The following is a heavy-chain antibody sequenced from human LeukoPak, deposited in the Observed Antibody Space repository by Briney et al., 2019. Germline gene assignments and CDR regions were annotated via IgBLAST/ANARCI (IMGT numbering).Heavy chain of an antibody. J-gene: IGHJ6*02. CDR2: IYYSGST. V-gene: IGHV4-61*01. Sequence: SETLSLTCTVSGGSVSSGSYYWSWIRQPPGKGLAWIGYIYYSGSTNYNPSLKSRVTISVDTSKNQFSLKLSSVTAADTAVYYCARDRGYYYDSSGYVYYYYGMDVWGQGTTVTVSS. CDR1: GGSVSSGSYY. D-gene: IGHD3-22*01. CDR3: ARDRGYYYDSSGYVYYYYGMDV.